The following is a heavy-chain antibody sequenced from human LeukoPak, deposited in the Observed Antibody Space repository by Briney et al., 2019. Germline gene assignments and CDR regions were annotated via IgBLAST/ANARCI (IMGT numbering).Heavy chain of an antibody. V-gene: IGHV3-7*01. CDR1: GFTFSNSW. J-gene: IGHJ4*02. D-gene: IGHD3-16*01. Sequence: GGSLRLSCAASGFTFSNSWMSWIRQAPGKGLEGVANMKPDGSEKYYVDSVKGRFTISRDNAKKSLYLQMNNLRAEDTAVYYCARPRWGDWGQGTLVTVSS. CDR3: ARPRWGD. CDR2: MKPDGSEK.